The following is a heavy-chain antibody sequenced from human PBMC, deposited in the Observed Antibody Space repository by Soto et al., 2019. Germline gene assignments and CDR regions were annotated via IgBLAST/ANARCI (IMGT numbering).Heavy chain of an antibody. D-gene: IGHD6-25*01. CDR2: ISAHNGVT. Sequence: QVQLVQSGAEVKKPGASVKVSCKASGYSFNIYGISWVRQAPGQGLEWMGWISAHNGVTNHALKFQGRITMSTDTSTSTAYMELRSLTSDDTAVYYCARDDRAAGHGSYAYFDYWGQGTLVTVSS. CDR1: GYSFNIYG. CDR3: ARDDRAAGHGSYAYFDY. J-gene: IGHJ4*02. V-gene: IGHV1-18*01.